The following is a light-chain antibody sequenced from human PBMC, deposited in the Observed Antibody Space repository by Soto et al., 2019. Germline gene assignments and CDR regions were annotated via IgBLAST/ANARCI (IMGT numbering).Light chain of an antibody. Sequence: EIVLTQAPATLSLSPGERATLSCRSSQSVRNNFLAWYQHKPGQAPRFLIYGASTRATGIPDRFSGGGSGTDFTLTISRLEPEDFAVYYCQQFASYPLTFGGGTKVDIK. CDR2: GAS. V-gene: IGKV3-20*01. CDR3: QQFASYPLT. CDR1: QSVRNNF. J-gene: IGKJ4*01.